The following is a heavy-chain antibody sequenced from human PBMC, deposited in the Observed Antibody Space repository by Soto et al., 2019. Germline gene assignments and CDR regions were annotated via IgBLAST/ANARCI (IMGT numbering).Heavy chain of an antibody. D-gene: IGHD3-10*01. Sequence: QITLKESGPTLVKPTQTLTLTCTISGFSLSTSGVGVGWIRQPPGRALDWLALIYWDGDKRYSPSLKSRLTITKDTSKNQVVLTMTNMDPVDTATYYCVRLLWFGELTWGQGTLVTVSS. CDR3: VRLLWFGELT. J-gene: IGHJ4*02. CDR2: IYWDGDK. CDR1: GFSLSTSGVG. V-gene: IGHV2-5*02.